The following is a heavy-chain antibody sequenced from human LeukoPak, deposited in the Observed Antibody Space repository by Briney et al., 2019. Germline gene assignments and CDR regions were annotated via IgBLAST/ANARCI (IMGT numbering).Heavy chain of an antibody. D-gene: IGHD6-6*01. CDR1: GYSISSGYY. V-gene: IGHV4-38-2*01. CDR3: ARYGYSSSAGDY. J-gene: IGHJ4*02. CDR2: IYHSGST. Sequence: PSETLSLTCAVSGYSISSGYYWGWIRQPPGKGLEWIENIYHSGSTYYNPSLKSRVTISVDTSKNQFSLKLNSVTAADTAVYYCARYGYSSSAGDYWGQGTLVTVSS.